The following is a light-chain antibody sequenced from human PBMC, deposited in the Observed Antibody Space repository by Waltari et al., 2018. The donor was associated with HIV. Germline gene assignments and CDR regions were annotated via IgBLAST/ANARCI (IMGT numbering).Light chain of an antibody. Sequence: QAGLTQPPPVSKGMRQTATLTCTGNSKNVGNQGAAWLQQHQGHPPKLLTYRDNKRPSGISERFSASRSGNTASLTITGVQPEDEADYFCATWDISLSAVVFGGGTTLTVL. V-gene: IGLV10-54*04. CDR2: RDN. J-gene: IGLJ2*01. CDR1: SKNVGNQG. CDR3: ATWDISLSAVV.